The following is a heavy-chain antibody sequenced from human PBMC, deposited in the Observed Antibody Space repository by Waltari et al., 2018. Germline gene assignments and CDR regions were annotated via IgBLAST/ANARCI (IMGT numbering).Heavy chain of an antibody. J-gene: IGHJ6*02. CDR1: GGTSSSYA. CDR3: ARVNRRQQLVPYYYGMDV. V-gene: IGHV1-69*13. CDR2: IIPIFGTA. D-gene: IGHD6-13*01. Sequence: QVQLVQSGAEVKKPGSSVKVSCKASGGTSSSYAISWVRQAPGHGLEWMGGIIPIFGTANYAQKFQGRVTITADESTSTAYMELSSLRSEDTAVYYCARVNRRQQLVPYYYGMDVWGQGTTVTVSS.